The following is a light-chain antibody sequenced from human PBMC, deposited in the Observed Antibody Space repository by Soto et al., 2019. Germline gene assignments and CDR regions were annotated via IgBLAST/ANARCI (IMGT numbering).Light chain of an antibody. CDR2: GAS. J-gene: IGKJ2*01. V-gene: IGKV3-20*01. Sequence: EIVLTQSPGTLSLSPGERATLSCRASQSVSSSYLAWYHQKPGQAPRLLIYGASSRATGIPDRFSGSGSGTDFTLTISRLEPEDFATYYCLQDYNYPYTFGQGTKLEIK. CDR3: LQDYNYPYT. CDR1: QSVSSSY.